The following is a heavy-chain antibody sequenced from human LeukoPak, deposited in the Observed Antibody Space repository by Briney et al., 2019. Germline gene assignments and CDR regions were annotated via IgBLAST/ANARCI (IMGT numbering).Heavy chain of an antibody. Sequence: SETLSLTGTVSGASISSYYWSWIRQPAGTGLEWIGRIYTSGSTNYNPSLKSRVTMSVDTSKNQFSLKLSSVTAADTAVYYCARSPLVVTSPFDYWGQGTLVTVSS. CDR2: IYTSGST. CDR3: ARSPLVVTSPFDY. J-gene: IGHJ4*02. D-gene: IGHD4-23*01. V-gene: IGHV4-4*07. CDR1: GASISSYY.